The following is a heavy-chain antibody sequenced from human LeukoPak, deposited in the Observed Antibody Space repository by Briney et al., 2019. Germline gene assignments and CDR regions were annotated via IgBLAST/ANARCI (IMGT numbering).Heavy chain of an antibody. J-gene: IGHJ4*02. D-gene: IGHD3-16*01. CDR1: GDPITNSRFY. CDR3: ARDQYDYVWGSYKGPPFDY. V-gene: IGHV4-39*07. CDR2: IYFSGLT. Sequence: SETLSLTCSVSGDPITNSRFYWGWVRQSPGRGLEWIGVIYFSGLTYYNPSLKSPVTLSVDTSRNQFSLKLSSVTAADTAVYYCARDQYDYVWGSYKGPPFDYWGQGTLVTVSS.